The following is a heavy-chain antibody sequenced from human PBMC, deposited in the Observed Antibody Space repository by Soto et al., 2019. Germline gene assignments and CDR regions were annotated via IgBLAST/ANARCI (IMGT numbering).Heavy chain of an antibody. CDR1: GFTFSSYA. D-gene: IGHD6-13*01. CDR2: ISGSGGST. J-gene: IGHJ4*02. CDR3: AKDGVRAAAGTSSLDY. Sequence: EVQLLESGGGLVQPGGSLRLSCAASGFTFSSYAMSWVRQAPGKGLEWVSAISGSGGSTYYADSVKGRFTISRDNSKNTLYLQMNSLRAEDTAVYYCAKDGVRAAAGTSSLDYWGQGTLVTVSS. V-gene: IGHV3-23*01.